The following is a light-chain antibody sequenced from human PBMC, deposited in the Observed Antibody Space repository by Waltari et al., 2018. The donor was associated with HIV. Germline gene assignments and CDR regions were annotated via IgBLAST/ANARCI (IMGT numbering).Light chain of an antibody. CDR3: QQYYSNPRT. Sequence: DIVITQSPDSLAVFLGEGATIHCKYSQCVFWDANLKNYLAWYQRKPGQPPKLLIRWASTREFGVPDRFSGSGSGTDFTLTISSLQAEDVAMYYCQQYYSNPRTFGGGTKVEIK. J-gene: IGKJ4*01. CDR1: QCVFWDANLKNY. V-gene: IGKV4-1*01. CDR2: WAS.